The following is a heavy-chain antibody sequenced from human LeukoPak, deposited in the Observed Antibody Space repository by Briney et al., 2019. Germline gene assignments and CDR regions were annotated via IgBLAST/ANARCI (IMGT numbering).Heavy chain of an antibody. V-gene: IGHV1-2*02. CDR2: INPNSGGT. D-gene: IGHD2-21*02. CDR3: ARARTRGVGTMTSQPPKNY. J-gene: IGHJ4*02. Sequence: PSASVKVSCKASGYTFTGYYMHWVRQAPGQGLEWMGWINPNSGGTNYAQKFQGRVTMTRDTSISTAYMELSRLRSDDTAVYYCARARTRGVGTMTSQPPKNYWGQGTLVTVSS. CDR1: GYTFTGYY.